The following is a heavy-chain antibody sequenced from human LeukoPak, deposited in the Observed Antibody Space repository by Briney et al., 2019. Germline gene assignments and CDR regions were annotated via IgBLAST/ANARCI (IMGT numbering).Heavy chain of an antibody. V-gene: IGHV1-46*03. J-gene: IGHJ4*02. Sequence: ASVKVSCKASGYTFTSYYMHWVRQAPGQGLEWMGIINPSGGSTSYAQKFQGRVTMTRDTSTSTVYMEPSSLRSEDTAVYYCARELGRAGSLLAVGYWGQGTLVTVSS. CDR1: GYTFTSYY. D-gene: IGHD3-10*01. CDR3: ARELGRAGSLLAVGY. CDR2: INPSGGST.